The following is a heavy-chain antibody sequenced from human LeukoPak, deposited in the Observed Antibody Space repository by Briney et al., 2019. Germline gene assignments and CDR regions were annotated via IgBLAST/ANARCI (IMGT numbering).Heavy chain of an antibody. CDR1: GFAFSTNW. J-gene: IGHJ4*02. Sequence: GGSLRLSCAASGFAFSTNWMHWVRQDPGKGLVWVSHISTDARTITYADFVKGRFTISRDNAKNTLYLQMNSLRAEDTALYYCVRGQATAWGLDYWGQGTLVTVSS. CDR3: VRGQATAWGLDY. V-gene: IGHV3-74*01. D-gene: IGHD6-13*01. CDR2: ISTDARTI.